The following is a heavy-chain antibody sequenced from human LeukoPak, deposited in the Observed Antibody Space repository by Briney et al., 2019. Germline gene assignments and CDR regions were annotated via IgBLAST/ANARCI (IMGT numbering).Heavy chain of an antibody. J-gene: IGHJ4*02. CDR2: IYSGGSS. V-gene: IGHV3-66*01. Sequence: PGGSLRLPCAASGFNVSSNYMSWVRQAPGKGLEWVSVIYSGGSSYYADSVKGRFTISRDNSKNTLYLQMNSLRAEDTAVYYCARDLQYFSESSGYYDYWGQGTLVTVSS. D-gene: IGHD3-22*01. CDR3: ARDLQYFSESSGYYDY. CDR1: GFNVSSNY.